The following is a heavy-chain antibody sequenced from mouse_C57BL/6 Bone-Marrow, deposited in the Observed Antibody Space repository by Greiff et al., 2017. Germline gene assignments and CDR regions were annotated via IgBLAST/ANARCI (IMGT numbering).Heavy chain of an antibody. CDR3: ARPGSYAMDY. CDR1: GFTFSDYG. CDR2: ISSGSSTI. Sequence: EVQRVESGGGLVKPGGSLKLSCAASGFTFSDYGMHWVRQAPEKGLVWVAYISSGSSTIYYADTVKGRFTISRDNAKNTLFLQMTSLRSEDTAMYYCARPGSYAMDYWGQGTSVTVSS. V-gene: IGHV5-17*01. J-gene: IGHJ4*01.